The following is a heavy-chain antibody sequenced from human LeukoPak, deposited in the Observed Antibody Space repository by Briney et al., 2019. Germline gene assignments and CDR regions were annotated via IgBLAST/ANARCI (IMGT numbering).Heavy chain of an antibody. Sequence: GGSLRLSCAASGFTFSGSAMSWVRQAPGEGLEWVSSISSDSNYIFYADSVQGRFTISRDNAENSLFLQMNSLRAEDTAVYYCASRYCTSTNCYAFDIWGQGTMVTVSS. V-gene: IGHV3-21*01. CDR3: ASRYCTSTNCYAFDI. D-gene: IGHD2-2*01. J-gene: IGHJ3*02. CDR1: GFTFSGSA. CDR2: ISSDSNYI.